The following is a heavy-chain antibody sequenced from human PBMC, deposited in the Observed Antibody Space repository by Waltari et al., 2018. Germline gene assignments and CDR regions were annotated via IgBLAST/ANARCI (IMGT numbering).Heavy chain of an antibody. J-gene: IGHJ4*02. Sequence: QVQLQESGPGPVKHSETLYLNCPVSDGSLSSSNYYWGWIRQSPGKGLEWIGCLYYGGRTYYNPSLESRVTISVDTSKNELSLRLSSVTAADTAVYYCARGSIMIPFDSWGQGTRVAVSS. CDR3: ARGSIMIPFDS. D-gene: IGHD3-16*01. CDR2: LYYGGRT. CDR1: DGSLSSSNYY. V-gene: IGHV4-39*07.